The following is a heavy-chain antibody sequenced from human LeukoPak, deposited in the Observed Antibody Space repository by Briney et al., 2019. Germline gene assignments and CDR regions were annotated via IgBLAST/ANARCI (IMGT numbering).Heavy chain of an antibody. CDR3: ARGSGSSWNYFDY. D-gene: IGHD6-13*01. CDR2: MFYSEGT. J-gene: IGHJ4*02. Sequence: SETLSLTCTVSGDSISSNFWSWIRKPPGEGLEWIGFMFYSEGTNYNPSLKSRVTISVDTSKNQLSLKVNSVTAADTAVYYCARGSGSSWNYFDYWGQGTLVTVSS. V-gene: IGHV4-59*01. CDR1: GDSISSNF.